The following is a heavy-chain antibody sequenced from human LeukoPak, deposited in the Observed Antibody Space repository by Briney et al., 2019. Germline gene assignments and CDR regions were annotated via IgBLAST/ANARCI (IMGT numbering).Heavy chain of an antibody. D-gene: IGHD3-10*01. J-gene: IGHJ3*02. V-gene: IGHV5-10-1*01. CDR1: GYSFTSYW. Sequence: GESLKISCKGSGYSFTSYWITWVRQMPGKGLECMGRIDPSDSYTNYSPSFQGHATISTDKSISTAYLQWSSLKASDTAIYYCARLGHYYGSGSYYLGAFDIWGQGTMVTVSS. CDR3: ARLGHYYGSGSYYLGAFDI. CDR2: IDPSDSYT.